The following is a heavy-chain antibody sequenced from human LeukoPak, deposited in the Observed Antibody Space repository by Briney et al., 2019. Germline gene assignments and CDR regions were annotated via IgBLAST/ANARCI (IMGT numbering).Heavy chain of an antibody. Sequence: GGSLRLSCEASGFRFRNHWMNWVRQAPGKGLEWVSSISSSSSYIYYADSVKGRFTISRDNAKNSLYLQMNSLRAEDTAVYYCASSAVVIDAFDIWGQGTMVTVSS. CDR2: ISSSSSYI. D-gene: IGHD3-22*01. CDR3: ASSAVVIDAFDI. V-gene: IGHV3-21*01. J-gene: IGHJ3*02. CDR1: GFRFRNHW.